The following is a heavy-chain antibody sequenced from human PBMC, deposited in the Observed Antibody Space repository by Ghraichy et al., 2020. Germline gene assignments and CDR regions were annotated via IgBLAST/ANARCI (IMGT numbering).Heavy chain of an antibody. CDR2: ISQSGGDT. CDR1: GFTFSSCA. D-gene: IGHD3-10*01. Sequence: GGSLRLSCAVSGFTFSSCAMSWVRQAPGKGLEWVSGISQSGGDTYYADSVKGRFTISRDNSNNTLHLQMKSLRAEDTAVYYCAKRERDHYGAFQIWGQGAVVTASS. CDR3: AKRERDHYGAFQI. J-gene: IGHJ3*02. V-gene: IGHV3-23*01.